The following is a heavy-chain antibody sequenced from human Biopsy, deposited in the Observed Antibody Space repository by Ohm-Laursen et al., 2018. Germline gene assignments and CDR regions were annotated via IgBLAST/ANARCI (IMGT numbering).Heavy chain of an antibody. Sequence: ASVYAFCTPTGVLFAGSYINWARQVPGHGLVCLGLMNPDSGWTNWAEKLQGRLSMTRITTVSSAFMQMTSLRAEDTAVYYCAIGGGMGGQMVYAKSGMDVWGQGTTVTVSS. D-gene: IGHD2-8*01. J-gene: IGHJ6*01. CDR1: GVLFAGSY. CDR2: MNPDSGWT. V-gene: IGHV1-8*01. CDR3: AIGGGMGGQMVYAKSGMDV.